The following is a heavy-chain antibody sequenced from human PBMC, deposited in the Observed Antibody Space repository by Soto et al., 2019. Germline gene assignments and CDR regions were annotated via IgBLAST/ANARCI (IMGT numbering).Heavy chain of an antibody. J-gene: IGHJ6*02. Sequence: ASVKVSCKASGYPVTGPYIFGVRQAPGQGLEWMGWVTPSSGGTEFAEKFQGRVPVTRDTSIRTVFLELNSLTSDDTGVYFCARDFRTYSHGVDAWGQGTAVTVSS. D-gene: IGHD4-4*01. CDR1: GYPVTGPY. CDR3: ARDFRTYSHGVDA. V-gene: IGHV1-2*02. CDR2: VTPSSGGT.